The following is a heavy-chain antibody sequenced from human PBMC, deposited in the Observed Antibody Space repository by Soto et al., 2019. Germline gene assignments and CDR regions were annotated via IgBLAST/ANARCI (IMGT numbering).Heavy chain of an antibody. J-gene: IGHJ6*03. V-gene: IGHV3-9*01. CDR3: AKGPYSNYDYHYMDV. D-gene: IGHD4-4*01. Sequence: PGGSVGLSFAAAGLVFVDYAMHWVRHAPGKGLEWVSGISWNSGNIGYADSVKGRFTISRDNAKNSLYLQMNSLRAEDTALYYCAKGPYSNYDYHYMDVWGKGTTVTVSS. CDR2: ISWNSGNI. CDR1: GLVFVDYA.